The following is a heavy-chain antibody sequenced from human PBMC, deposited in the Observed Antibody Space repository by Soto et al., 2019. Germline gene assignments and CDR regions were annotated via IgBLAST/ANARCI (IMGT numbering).Heavy chain of an antibody. Sequence: QVQLQESGPGLVQPSQTLSLTCTVSGGYVNSGGYYWSWIRQHPGRGLECIGSIYYSGSAYYSPSLKSRVIISVATSKNQFSLRLSSVTAADTAVYYCARAVGYCSGGACNPPGNWFVPWGQGTLVTVSS. CDR3: ARAVGYCSGGACNPPGNWFVP. CDR2: IYYSGSA. V-gene: IGHV4-31*03. D-gene: IGHD2-15*01. J-gene: IGHJ5*02. CDR1: GGYVNSGGYY.